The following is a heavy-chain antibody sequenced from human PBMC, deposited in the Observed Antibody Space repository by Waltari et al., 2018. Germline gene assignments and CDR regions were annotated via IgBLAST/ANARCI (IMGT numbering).Heavy chain of an antibody. Sequence: QLQLQESGPGLGKPSETLSLTCIVSGGSITSNRNYWAWIRQPPGQGLEWIGTMSYNGATDSSPALKSRVTVSRDTSKNHLSLTLGSVTAADTAVYYCATYIGASIGTAAFDVWGQGTMVTVSS. J-gene: IGHJ3*01. CDR1: GGSITSNRNY. D-gene: IGHD5-12*01. V-gene: IGHV4-39*02. CDR3: ATYIGASIGTAAFDV. CDR2: MSYNGAT.